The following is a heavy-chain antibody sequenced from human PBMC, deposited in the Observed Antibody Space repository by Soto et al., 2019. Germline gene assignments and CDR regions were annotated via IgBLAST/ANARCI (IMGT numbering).Heavy chain of an antibody. CDR1: GGSIHGYY. CDR2: MYYTGDT. Sequence: KASETLSLTCTVSGGSIHGYYWTWSRQAPGRELEWIGYMYYTGDTNYNPSLKSRVSISIDKSKNLFSLNLTSVTAADTAIYYCARLVTGEAAGTFWFDPWGQGTQVTAPQ. CDR3: ARLVTGEAAGTFWFDP. V-gene: IGHV4-59*01. D-gene: IGHD1-1*01. J-gene: IGHJ5*02.